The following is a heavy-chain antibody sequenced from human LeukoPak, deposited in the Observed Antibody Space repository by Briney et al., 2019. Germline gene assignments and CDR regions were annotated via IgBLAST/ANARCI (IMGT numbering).Heavy chain of an antibody. Sequence: GSLRLSCAASGFTLSSYGMHWVRQAPGKGLEWVAFIRYDGSTIYYADSVKGRFTISRDNAKNSLYLQMNSLRAEDTAVYYCARGDFWSGFYTVDWGQGTLVTVSS. CDR3: ARGDFWSGFYTVD. CDR2: IRYDGSTI. D-gene: IGHD3-3*01. CDR1: GFTLSSYG. V-gene: IGHV3-30*02. J-gene: IGHJ4*02.